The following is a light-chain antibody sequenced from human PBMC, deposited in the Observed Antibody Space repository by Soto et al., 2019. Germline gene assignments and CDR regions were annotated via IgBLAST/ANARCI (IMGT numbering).Light chain of an antibody. Sequence: QPVLTQPPSASGTPGQRVTISCSGSSSNIGSNYVYWYQQLPGTAPKLLIYRNNQRPSGVPDRFSGSKSGTSASLAISGLRSYDEADYYCAAWDDSLSVLYVFGTGTKLTVL. J-gene: IGLJ1*01. CDR1: SSNIGSNY. V-gene: IGLV1-47*01. CDR3: AAWDDSLSVLYV. CDR2: RNN.